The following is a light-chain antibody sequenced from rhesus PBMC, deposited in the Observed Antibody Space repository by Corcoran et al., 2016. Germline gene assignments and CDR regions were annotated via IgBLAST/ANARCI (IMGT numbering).Light chain of an antibody. J-gene: IGKJ4*01. V-gene: IGKV3-35*01. CDR2: DAS. CDR3: QQYSNWPLT. CDR1: QSVSSS. Sequence: EIVLTQSPATLSLSPGERATLSCRASQSVSSSLAWYQQKPGQAPRLLIYDASSRATVIPDRFMGSGSGTDFTLTISSLEPEDVGVYYCQQYSNWPLTFGGGTKVELK.